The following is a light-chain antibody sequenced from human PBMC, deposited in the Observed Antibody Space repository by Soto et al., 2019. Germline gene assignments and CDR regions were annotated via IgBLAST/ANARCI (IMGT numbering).Light chain of an antibody. V-gene: IGKV3-20*01. CDR3: QHYYTSYTT. J-gene: IGKJ1*01. CDR2: GAC. CDR1: QSVTSNY. Sequence: EIVLTQSPGTLSLSPGERATLSCGASQSVTSNYLAWYQQKTGQAPRLLIFGACTRATGIPDRFSGSGSGTDCTLTISRLEPEDFAVYYCQHYYTSYTTFGQGTKVEIK.